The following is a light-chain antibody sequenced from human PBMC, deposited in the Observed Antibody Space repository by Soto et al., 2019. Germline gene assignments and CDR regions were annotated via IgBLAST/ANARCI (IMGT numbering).Light chain of an antibody. CDR3: LQDYTCPYT. J-gene: IGKJ2*01. CDR1: QGIRSD. Sequence: AIQMTQPPSSLSASVGDRVTITCRTSQGIRSDVAWHQQRPGKAPELLIYAASNLQRGVSSRFSGSGSGTGLACTIRSVRSEDFETYYRLQDYTCPYTFG. CDR2: AAS. V-gene: IGKV1-6*01.